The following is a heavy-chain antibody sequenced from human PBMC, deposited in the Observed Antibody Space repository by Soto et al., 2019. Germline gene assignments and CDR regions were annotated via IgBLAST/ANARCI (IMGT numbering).Heavy chain of an antibody. D-gene: IGHD7-27*01. CDR3: ASPNWESMHYYHGMDV. CDR2: ISRDGDSM. Sequence: QVQLVESGGGLVKPGGSLRLSCAASGFTFSDYYMAWIRPAPGKGLEYVSYISRDGDSMYYADSVKGRFTISRDNAKKPLDLDLYILGAEYKAVDYCASPNWESMHYYHGMDVWGQGTTVTVSS. J-gene: IGHJ6*02. V-gene: IGHV3-11*01. CDR1: GFTFSDYY.